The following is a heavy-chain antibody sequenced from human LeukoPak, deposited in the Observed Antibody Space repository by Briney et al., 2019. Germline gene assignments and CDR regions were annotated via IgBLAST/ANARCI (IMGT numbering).Heavy chain of an antibody. CDR1: GYTFTSYD. CDR3: VAKGY. Sequence: ASVKVSCKASGYTFTSYDINWVRQATGQGLEWMGWMNPKSGNTGYAQKLQGRVTMTMDTSISTAYMELTSLRSEDTAVYYCVAKGYWGQGTLVTVSS. V-gene: IGHV1-8*01. CDR2: MNPKSGNT. J-gene: IGHJ4*02.